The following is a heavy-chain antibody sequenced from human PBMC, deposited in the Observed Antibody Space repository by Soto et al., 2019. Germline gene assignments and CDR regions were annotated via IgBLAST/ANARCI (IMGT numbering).Heavy chain of an antibody. CDR2: ISGSGGST. Sequence: PGGSLRLSCAASGFTFSNYAMSWVRQAPGKGLEWVSAISGSGGSTYYADSVKGRFTISRDNSKNTLYLQMNSLRTEDTAVYYCTTDSYITIVIVRFDYWGQGTTVTVSS. V-gene: IGHV3-23*01. CDR1: GFTFSNYA. J-gene: IGHJ4*03. D-gene: IGHD3-22*01. CDR3: TTDSYITIVIVRFDY.